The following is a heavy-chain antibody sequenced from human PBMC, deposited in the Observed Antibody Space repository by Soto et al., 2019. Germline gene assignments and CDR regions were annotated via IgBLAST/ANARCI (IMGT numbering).Heavy chain of an antibody. V-gene: IGHV1-69*13. J-gene: IGHJ6*02. CDR1: GGTFSSYA. D-gene: IGHD3-22*01. CDR3: ARDLVVVITNHYYYYGMDV. Sequence: GASVKVSCKASGGTFSSYAISWVRQAPGQGLEWMGGIIPIFGTANYAQKFQGRVTITADESTSTAYMELSSLRSEDTAVYYCARDLVVVITNHYYYYGMDVWGQGTTVTVSS. CDR2: IIPIFGTA.